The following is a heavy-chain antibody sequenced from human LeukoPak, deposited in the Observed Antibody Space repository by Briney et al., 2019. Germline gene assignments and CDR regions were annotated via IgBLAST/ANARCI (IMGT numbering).Heavy chain of an antibody. CDR1: RSTFSSYS. Sequence: PGGSLRLSCAASRSTFSSYSRNWVRQAPGKGLEWVSYISSSSSTIYYADSVKGRFTISRDNAKSSLYLQMNSLRAEDTAVYYCAREPREWLNAFDIWGQGTMVTVSS. V-gene: IGHV3-48*01. J-gene: IGHJ3*02. CDR2: ISSSSSTI. CDR3: AREPREWLNAFDI. D-gene: IGHD6-19*01.